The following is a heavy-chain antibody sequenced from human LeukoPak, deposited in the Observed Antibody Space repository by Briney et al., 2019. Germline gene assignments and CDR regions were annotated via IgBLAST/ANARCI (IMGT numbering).Heavy chain of an antibody. CDR2: NSSSGSTI. CDR1: GFTFSSYE. V-gene: IGHV3-48*03. J-gene: IGHJ4*02. CDR3: ATERSGFDFGG. Sequence: PGGSLRLSCAASGFTFSSYEMNWVRQAPGKGLEWVSYNSSSGSTIYYADSVKGRFTISRDNAKNSLYLRMNSLRAEVTAVDCVATERSGFDFGGWGQLTLVTFS. D-gene: IGHD5-12*01.